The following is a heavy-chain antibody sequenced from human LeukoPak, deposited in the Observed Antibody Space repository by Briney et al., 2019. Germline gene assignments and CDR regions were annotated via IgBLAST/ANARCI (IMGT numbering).Heavy chain of an antibody. Sequence: SETLSLTCTVSGGSISSYYWRWIRQPPGKGLEWIGYIYYSGSTNYNPSLKSRVTISVDTSKNQFSLKLSSVTAADTAVYYCARGHSPYGMDVWGKGTTVTVSS. CDR3: ARGHSPYGMDV. V-gene: IGHV4-59*01. CDR1: GGSISSYY. J-gene: IGHJ6*04. D-gene: IGHD2-21*01. CDR2: IYYSGST.